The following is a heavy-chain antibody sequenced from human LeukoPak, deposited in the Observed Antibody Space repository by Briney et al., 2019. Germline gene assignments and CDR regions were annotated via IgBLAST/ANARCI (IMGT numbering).Heavy chain of an antibody. CDR3: ARVDGTIAIDY. CDR2: IIPILGIA. V-gene: IGHV1-69*04. Sequence: SVKVSCKASGGTFSSYAISWVRQAPGQGLEWMGRIIPILGIANYAQKFQGRVTITADKSTSTAYMELSSLRSEDTAVYYCARVDGTIAIDYWGQGTLVTVSS. J-gene: IGHJ4*02. CDR1: GGTFSSYA. D-gene: IGHD3-9*01.